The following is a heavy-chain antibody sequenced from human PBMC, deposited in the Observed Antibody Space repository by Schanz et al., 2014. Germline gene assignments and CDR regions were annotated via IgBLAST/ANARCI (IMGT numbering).Heavy chain of an antibody. J-gene: IGHJ5*02. CDR3: ARGRVLES. Sequence: EVQLVASGGGLVQPGGSLRLSCAASGFTFSGFWMTWVRQAPGKGLEWVANIKKDGSEKYYVDSVKGRFTISRDNAKNSLFLQMNSLRPEDTGVYYCARGRVLESWGQGTLVTVSS. CDR1: GFTFSGFW. D-gene: IGHD1-1*01. CDR2: IKKDGSEK. V-gene: IGHV3-7*01.